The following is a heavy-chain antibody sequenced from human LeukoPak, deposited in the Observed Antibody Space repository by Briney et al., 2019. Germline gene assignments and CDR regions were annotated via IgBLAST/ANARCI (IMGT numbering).Heavy chain of an antibody. Sequence: PGGSLRLSCAASGFTFSSYSMNWVRQAPGKGLEWVSSISSSSSYIYYADSVKGRFTISRDNAKNSLYLQMNSLRAEDTAVYYCARELISYYYDSSGWGQGTMVTVSS. J-gene: IGHJ3*01. CDR2: ISSSSSYI. CDR3: ARELISYYYDSSG. D-gene: IGHD3-22*01. V-gene: IGHV3-21*01. CDR1: GFTFSSYS.